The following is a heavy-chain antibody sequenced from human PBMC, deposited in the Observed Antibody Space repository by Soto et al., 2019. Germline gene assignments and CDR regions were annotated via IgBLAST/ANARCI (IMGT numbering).Heavy chain of an antibody. CDR3: ARSPYDYIWGSYRPDAFDI. J-gene: IGHJ3*02. CDR2: IYPGDSDT. D-gene: IGHD3-16*02. Sequence: GASLKISCTGSGYSFTSYWIGWVRQVPGKGLEWMGIIYPGDSDTRYSPSFQGQVTISADKSISTAYLQWSSLKASDTAMYYCARSPYDYIWGSYRPDAFDIWGQGTMVTVSS. CDR1: GYSFTSYW. V-gene: IGHV5-51*01.